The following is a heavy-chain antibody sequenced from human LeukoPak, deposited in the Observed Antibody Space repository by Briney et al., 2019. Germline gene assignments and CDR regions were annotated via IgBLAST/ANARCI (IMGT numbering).Heavy chain of an antibody. CDR3: ARDFYDSSGYYYDY. D-gene: IGHD3-22*01. J-gene: IGHJ4*02. CDR2: IYYSGST. CDR1: GGSISSSSYY. V-gene: IGHV4-39*02. Sequence: SETLSLTCTVSGGSISSSSYYWGWIRQPPGKGLEWIGSIYYSGSTYYNPSLKSRVTISVDTSKNQFSLKLSSVTAADTAVYYCARDFYDSSGYYYDYWGQGTLVTVSS.